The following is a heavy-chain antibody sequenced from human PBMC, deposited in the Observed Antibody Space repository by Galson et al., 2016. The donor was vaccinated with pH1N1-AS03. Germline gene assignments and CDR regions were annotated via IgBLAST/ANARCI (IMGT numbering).Heavy chain of an antibody. Sequence: LSLTCAVSGYSISSGYYWGWIRQPPGKGLEWIESMYYSGSTYYNPSLKSRVTISVDTSKNQFSLKLSSVTAADTAVYYCARLWIQPSQRGAFDVWGQGTMVTVSS. CDR2: MYYSGST. V-gene: IGHV4-38-2*01. D-gene: IGHD5-18*01. CDR3: ARLWIQPSQRGAFDV. J-gene: IGHJ3*01. CDR1: GYSISSGYY.